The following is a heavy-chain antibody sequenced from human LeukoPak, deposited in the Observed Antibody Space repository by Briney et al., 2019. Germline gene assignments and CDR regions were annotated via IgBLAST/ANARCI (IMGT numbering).Heavy chain of an antibody. Sequence: SETLSLTCTVSGGSISGYYWSWIRQPAGKGLEWIGRVYTSGSTNYNPSLKSRVTMSIDTSKKQFSLKLRSVTAANTAVYYCARGGYGDPFDYWGQGTLVTVSS. CDR3: ARGGYGDPFDY. D-gene: IGHD4-17*01. J-gene: IGHJ4*02. CDR1: GGSISGYY. V-gene: IGHV4-4*07. CDR2: VYTSGST.